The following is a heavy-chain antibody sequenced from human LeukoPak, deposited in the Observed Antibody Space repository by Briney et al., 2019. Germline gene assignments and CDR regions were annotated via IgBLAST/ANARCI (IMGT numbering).Heavy chain of an antibody. CDR1: GYTFTSYG. V-gene: IGHV1-18*01. D-gene: IGHD2-2*01. J-gene: IGHJ5*02. Sequence: ASVKVSCKASGYTFTSYGISWVRQAPGQGLEWMGWISAYNGNTNYAQKLQGRVTMTTDTSTSTAYMELRSLRSDDTAVYYCARDGGDWGRYSSSTSCLLDWFDPWGRGTLVTVSS. CDR3: ARDGGDWGRYSSSTSCLLDWFDP. CDR2: ISAYNGNT.